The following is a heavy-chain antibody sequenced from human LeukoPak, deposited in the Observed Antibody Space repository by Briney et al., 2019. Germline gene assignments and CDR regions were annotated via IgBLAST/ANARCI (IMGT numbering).Heavy chain of an antibody. J-gene: IGHJ4*02. Sequence: GGSLRLSCAASGFPFSSYWMSWVRQAPGKGLEWVANIKQDGSDKYYVDSVKGRFTISRDNAKNSLNLQLNSLRAEDTAVYYCAREYCSGGSCYFDYWGQGTLVTVSS. V-gene: IGHV3-7*01. CDR2: IKQDGSDK. CDR3: AREYCSGGSCYFDY. D-gene: IGHD2-15*01. CDR1: GFPFSSYW.